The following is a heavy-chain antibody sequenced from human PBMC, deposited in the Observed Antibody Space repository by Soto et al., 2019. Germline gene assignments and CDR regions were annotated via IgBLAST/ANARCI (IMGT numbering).Heavy chain of an antibody. CDR3: ARLASGWQYYYFDF. Sequence: QVQLQQWGAGLLNPSETLSLTCAVYGGSFSPYFWSWIRQPPGKGLEWIGEINHSGSTNYNPSLTRSAILSVDTSKNQVSLKLTSVTAADTAVYYCARLASGWQYYYFDFWGRGTPVTVSS. J-gene: IGHJ2*01. CDR1: GGSFSPYF. V-gene: IGHV4-34*01. CDR2: INHSGST. D-gene: IGHD6-19*01.